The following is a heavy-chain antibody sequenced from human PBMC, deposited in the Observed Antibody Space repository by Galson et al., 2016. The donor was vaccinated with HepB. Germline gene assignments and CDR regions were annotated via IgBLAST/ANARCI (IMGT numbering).Heavy chain of an antibody. CDR2: AWDDGSSK. CDR3: ARGGAFHCSGGGCSGPQPNFDY. J-gene: IGHJ4*03. Sequence: SLRLSCAASGFTFSNYGMHWVRQAPGKGLEWVALAWDDGSSKYYADSVKGRFTISRDNSKNTLHLQMNSLGAEDTSVYYCARGGAFHCSGGGCSGPQPNFDYWGQGTLVTVSS. D-gene: IGHD2-15*01. CDR1: GFTFSNYG. V-gene: IGHV3-33*01.